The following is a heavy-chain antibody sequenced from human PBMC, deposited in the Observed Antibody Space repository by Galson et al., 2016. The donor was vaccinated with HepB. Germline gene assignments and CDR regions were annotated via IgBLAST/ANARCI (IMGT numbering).Heavy chain of an antibody. J-gene: IGHJ4*02. Sequence: SLRLSCAAFEFDFKKYDMSWVRQAPGKRPEWVSTITGDGDNIYYVDSVKGRFTISRDNSKKRLYLQMNSLRVDDTAVYHCVKGDWVRWGQGTLVTVSS. CDR1: EFDFKKYD. V-gene: IGHV3-23*01. CDR2: ITGDGDNI. CDR3: VKGDWVR. D-gene: IGHD3-9*01.